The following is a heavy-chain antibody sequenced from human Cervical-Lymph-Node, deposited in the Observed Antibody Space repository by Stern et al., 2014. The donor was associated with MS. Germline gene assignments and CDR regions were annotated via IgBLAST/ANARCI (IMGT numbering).Heavy chain of an antibody. Sequence: QVQLVQSGAEVKKPGASVKVSCKASGYTFSDYYLHWVRQAPGQGLEWMALINPSGGNTSDAGEFQGRVTVTRDTSTSTLFMELSSLRSEDTAVYYWARDRADRWRGDRYYYGMDVWGQGTTVIVSS. CDR1: GYTFSDYY. CDR2: INPSGGNT. V-gene: IGHV1-46*01. CDR3: ARDRADRWRGDRYYYGMDV. D-gene: IGHD3-10*01. J-gene: IGHJ6*02.